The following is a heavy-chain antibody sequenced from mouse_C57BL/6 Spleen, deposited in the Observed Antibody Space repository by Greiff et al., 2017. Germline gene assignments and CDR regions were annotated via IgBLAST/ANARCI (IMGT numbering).Heavy chain of an antibody. Sequence: EVKLVESGEGLVKPGGSLKLSCAASGFTFSSYAMSWVRQTPEKRLEWVAYISSGGDYIYYADTVKGRFTNSRDNARNTLYLQMSSLKSEDTAMYYCTRADYYGSNPWYVDVWGTGTTVTVSS. J-gene: IGHJ1*03. D-gene: IGHD1-1*01. CDR1: GFTFSSYA. V-gene: IGHV5-9-1*02. CDR3: TRADYYGSNPWYVDV. CDR2: ISSGGDYI.